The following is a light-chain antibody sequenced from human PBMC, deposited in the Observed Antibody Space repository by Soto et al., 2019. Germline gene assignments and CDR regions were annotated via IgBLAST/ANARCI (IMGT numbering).Light chain of an antibody. CDR2: DDS. CDR3: QHYSLVWA. CDR1: QSINRQ. Sequence: DIQMTQFPSTLSSSVGDRVTITCRASQSINRQLAWYQQKPGKAPKVLIYDDSTLESGVPSRFSGSGSETEFTLTISSLQPDDFATYYCQHYSLVWAFGLGTRVEIK. V-gene: IGKV1-5*01. J-gene: IGKJ1*01.